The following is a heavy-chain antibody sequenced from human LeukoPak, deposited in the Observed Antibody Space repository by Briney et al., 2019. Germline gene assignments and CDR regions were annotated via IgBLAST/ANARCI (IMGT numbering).Heavy chain of an antibody. CDR2: ISSTSSTI. D-gene: IGHD3-3*01. J-gene: IGHJ4*02. V-gene: IGHV3-48*02. CDR1: GLTFSTYT. CDR3: ARSIATDY. Sequence: GGSLRLSCTASGLTFSTYTMNWVRQAPGKGLEWISSISSTSSTINYADSVKGRFTISRDNAKNSLYLQMNSLRDEDTAVYYCARSIATDYWGQGTLVTVSS.